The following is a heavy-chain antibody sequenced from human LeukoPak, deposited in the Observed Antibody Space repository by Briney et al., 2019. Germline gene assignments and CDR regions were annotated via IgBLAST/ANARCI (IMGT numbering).Heavy chain of an antibody. V-gene: IGHV1-69*04. J-gene: IGHJ4*02. CDR1: GGTFSSYA. CDR3: ASGGGSAAIAVAGMNYFDY. Sequence: SVKVSCKASGGTFSSYAISWVRQAPGQGLEWMGRIIPILGISNYAQKFQGRVTITAEKSTSTAYMELSSLRSEDTAVYYCASGGGSAAIAVAGMNYFDYWGQGTLVTVSS. D-gene: IGHD6-19*01. CDR2: IIPILGIS.